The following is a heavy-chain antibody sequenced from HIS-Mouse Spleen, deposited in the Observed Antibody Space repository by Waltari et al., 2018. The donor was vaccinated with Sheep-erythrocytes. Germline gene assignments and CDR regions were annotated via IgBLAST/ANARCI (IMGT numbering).Heavy chain of an antibody. Sequence: QLQLQESGPGLVKPSETLSLTCTVSGGSISSSSYYWGWIRQPPGKGLEWIGSIYYSGSTYYNRSLTSRVTISVDTSKNQFSLKLSSVTAADTAVYYCARLYYYDSSGYYFDYWGQGTLVTVSS. D-gene: IGHD3-22*01. CDR3: ARLYYYDSSGYYFDY. CDR2: IYYSGST. V-gene: IGHV4-39*01. CDR1: GGSISSSSYY. J-gene: IGHJ4*02.